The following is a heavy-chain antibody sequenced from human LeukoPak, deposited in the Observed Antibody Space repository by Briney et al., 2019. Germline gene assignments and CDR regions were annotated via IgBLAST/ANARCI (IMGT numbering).Heavy chain of an antibody. CDR1: SGSLSGYY. J-gene: IGHJ4*02. D-gene: IGHD6-19*01. V-gene: IGHV4-34*03. CDR2: TNHSGST. CDR3: WRRSEADIAVAGMSSLDY. Sequence: SETLSLTGAVYSGSLSGYYWGWIRQPPGKGLVWIGETNHSGSTNYNQSLKSRVTITVNTSKKHFSQKLSPVTAEPTADYYWWRRSEADIAVAGMSSLDYWRQGTLVSVS.